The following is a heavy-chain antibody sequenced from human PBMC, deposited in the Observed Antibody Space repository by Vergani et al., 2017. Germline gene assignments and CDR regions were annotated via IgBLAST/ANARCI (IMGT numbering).Heavy chain of an antibody. D-gene: IGHD3-3*01. V-gene: IGHV1-8*01. CDR1: GYTFTSYD. CDR2: MNPNSGNT. CDR3: ARVRILRFLERSAKPYYYYMDV. J-gene: IGHJ6*03. Sequence: QVQLVQSGAEVKKPGASVKVSCKASGYTFTSYDINWVRQATGQGLEWMGWMNPNSGNTGYAQKFQGRVTMTRNTSISTAYMELSSLRSEDTAVYYCARVRILRFLERSAKPYYYYMDVWSKGTTVTVSS.